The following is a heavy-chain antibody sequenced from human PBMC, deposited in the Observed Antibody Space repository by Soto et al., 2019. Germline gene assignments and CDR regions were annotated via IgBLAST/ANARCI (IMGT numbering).Heavy chain of an antibody. V-gene: IGHV1-18*01. CDR1: GYTFTSYG. CDR2: ISAHNGNT. D-gene: IGHD1-1*01. J-gene: IGHJ4*02. CDR3: ARGRYGDY. Sequence: QVHLVQSGAAVKKPGASVKVSCKCSGYTFTSYGITWVRQATGQGREWMGWISAHNGNTDYAQKLQGRVTVTRDTSTSTAYMELRRLRSDDTAGYYCARGRYGDYWGQGALVTVSS.